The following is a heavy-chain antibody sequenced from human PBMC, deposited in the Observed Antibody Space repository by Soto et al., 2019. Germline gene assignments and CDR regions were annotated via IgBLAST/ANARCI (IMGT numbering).Heavy chain of an antibody. Sequence: GESLKISCKGSGYSFTSYWIGWVRQMPGKGLEWMGIIYPGDSDTRYSPSFQGQVTISADKSISTAYLQWSSLKASDTAMYYCARQWSLNYDFWSGKYGHYYYYMDVWGKGTTVTVSS. D-gene: IGHD3-3*01. V-gene: IGHV5-51*01. CDR3: ARQWSLNYDFWSGKYGHYYYYMDV. CDR2: IYPGDSDT. J-gene: IGHJ6*03. CDR1: GYSFTSYW.